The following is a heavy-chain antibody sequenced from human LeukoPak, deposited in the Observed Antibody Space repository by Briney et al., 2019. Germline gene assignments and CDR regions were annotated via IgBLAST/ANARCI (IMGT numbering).Heavy chain of an antibody. CDR3: AKDPPHVSWLFDY. Sequence: GSLRLSCAASGFTFSSYAMSWVRQAPGKGLEWASAITNSGGTTYYADSVRGRFTISRDNSKNTLYLQKNSLRAEDTAVYYCAKDPPHVSWLFDYWGQGTLVTVSS. CDR1: GFTFSSYA. CDR2: ITNSGGTT. D-gene: IGHD3-16*01. V-gene: IGHV3-23*01. J-gene: IGHJ4*02.